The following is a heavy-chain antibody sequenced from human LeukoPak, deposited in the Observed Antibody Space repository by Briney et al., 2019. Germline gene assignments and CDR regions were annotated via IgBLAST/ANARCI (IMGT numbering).Heavy chain of an antibody. J-gene: IGHJ5*02. CDR1: GYTFTGYY. CDR3: ARGGNYYDISFDP. V-gene: IGHV1-2*02. Sequence: ASVKVSCKASGYTFTGYYMHWVRQAPGQGLEWMGWINPNSGGTNYAQKFQGRVTMTRDTSISTAYMELRRLRSDDTAVYYCARGGNYYDISFDPWGQGTLVTVSS. CDR2: INPNSGGT. D-gene: IGHD3-22*01.